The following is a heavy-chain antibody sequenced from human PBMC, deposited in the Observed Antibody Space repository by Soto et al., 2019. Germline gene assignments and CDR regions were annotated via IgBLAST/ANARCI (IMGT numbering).Heavy chain of an antibody. CDR2: IYPGDSDT. CDR1: GYSFTSYW. Sequence: VESLKISCKGSGYSFTSYWIGWVRQMPGKGLEWMGIIYPGDSDTRYIPSFQGQGTISADKSISTAYLQWSSLKASDTAMYYCARVPYYYDSSGYFAFDIWGQGTMVTVSS. CDR3: ARVPYYYDSSGYFAFDI. V-gene: IGHV5-51*01. J-gene: IGHJ3*02. D-gene: IGHD3-22*01.